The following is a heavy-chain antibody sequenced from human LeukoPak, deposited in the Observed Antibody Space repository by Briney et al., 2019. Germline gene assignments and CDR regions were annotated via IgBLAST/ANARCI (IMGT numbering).Heavy chain of an antibody. D-gene: IGHD4-17*01. J-gene: IGHJ3*02. CDR3: ARVRFYGDYVRAFDI. CDR1: GFTFSSYG. Sequence: GGSLRLSCAASGFTFSSYGMHWVRQAPGKGLEWVAVIWYDGSNKYYADSVKGRFTISRDNSKNTLYLQMNSLRAEDTAVYYCARVRFYGDYVRAFDIWGQGTMVTVSS. V-gene: IGHV3-33*01. CDR2: IWYDGSNK.